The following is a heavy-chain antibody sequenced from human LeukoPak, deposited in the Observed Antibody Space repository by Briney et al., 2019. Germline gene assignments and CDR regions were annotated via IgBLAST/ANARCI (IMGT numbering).Heavy chain of an antibody. CDR2: ISGSGGST. V-gene: IGHV3-23*01. J-gene: IGHJ4*02. Sequence: GGSLRLSCAASGFTFSSYAMSWVRQAPGKGLEWVSAISGSGGSTYYADSVKGRFTISRDNAKNSLYLQMNSLRAEDTAVYYCARDLGNVAGLGYWGQGTLVTVSS. D-gene: IGHD6-19*01. CDR3: ARDLGNVAGLGY. CDR1: GFTFSSYA.